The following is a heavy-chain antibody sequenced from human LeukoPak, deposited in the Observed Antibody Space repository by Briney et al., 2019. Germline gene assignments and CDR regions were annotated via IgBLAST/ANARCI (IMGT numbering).Heavy chain of an antibody. V-gene: IGHV4-28*01. D-gene: IGHD6-19*01. Sequence: SDTLSLTCAVSGYSISSNNWWAWIRQPPGKGLEWIGYIYYSGSTYYNPYNPSLTSRVTMSVDTSKHQFSLKLDSVTEIDTAMYYCARNQAVAANRGAFDIWGQGTMVTVSS. J-gene: IGHJ3*02. CDR3: ARNQAVAANRGAFDI. CDR1: GYSISSNNW. CDR2: IYYSGST.